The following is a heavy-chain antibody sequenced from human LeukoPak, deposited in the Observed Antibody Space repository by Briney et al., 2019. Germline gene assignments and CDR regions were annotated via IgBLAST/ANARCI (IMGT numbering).Heavy chain of an antibody. D-gene: IGHD6-19*01. CDR3: ARRSIIGWFFDF. CDR1: GGSISTYY. Sequence: PSETLSLTCTVSGGSISTYYWNWIRQPAGKGLEWIGRIYTSGSTNYNPSLKSRVTMSVDTSENQFSLNLSSVTAADTAVYYCARRSIIGWFFDFWGQGTLVTVSS. CDR2: IYTSGST. V-gene: IGHV4-4*07. J-gene: IGHJ4*02.